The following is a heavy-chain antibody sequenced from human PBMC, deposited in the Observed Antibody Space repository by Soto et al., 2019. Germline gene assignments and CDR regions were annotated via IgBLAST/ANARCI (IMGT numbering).Heavy chain of an antibody. CDR3: ARQEDSRYFDY. V-gene: IGHV1-18*01. J-gene: IGHJ4*02. CDR1: GYTFTSYA. Sequence: ASVKVSCKASGYTFTSYAMHWVRQAPGQRLEWMGWINGYNGHTNFAQKFQGRVTMTTDTSTSTAYMELRSLRSYDTAVYYCARQEDSRYFDYWGQGTLVTVSS. D-gene: IGHD3-22*01. CDR2: INGYNGHT.